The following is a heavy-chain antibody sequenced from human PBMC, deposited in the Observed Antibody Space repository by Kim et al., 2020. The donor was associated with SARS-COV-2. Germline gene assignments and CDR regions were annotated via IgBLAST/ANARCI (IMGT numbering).Heavy chain of an antibody. CDR1: GFTVSSNY. CDR2: IYSGGST. J-gene: IGHJ4*02. D-gene: IGHD4-17*01. CDR3: AMEDDYGDYGHLY. V-gene: IGHV3-53*01. Sequence: GGSLRLSCAASGFTVSSNYMSWVRQAPGKGLEWVSVIYSGGSTYYADSVKGRFTISRDNSKNTLYLQMNSLRAEDTAVYYCAMEDDYGDYGHLYWGQGTLVTVSS.